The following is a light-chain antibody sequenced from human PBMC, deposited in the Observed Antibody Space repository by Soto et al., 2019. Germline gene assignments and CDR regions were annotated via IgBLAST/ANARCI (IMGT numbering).Light chain of an antibody. J-gene: IGLJ1*01. CDR2: DTS. V-gene: IGLV7-46*01. CDR3: LIYSGGYV. Sequence: QAGVTQEPSLTVSPGVTVTLTCGSSTGAVATGHYAYWFQQKPGQAPRPLIYDTSNKFSWTPARFSGSLLGGKAALTLSGAKPEDEADYHCLIYSGGYVFGSGTKVTVL. CDR1: TGAVATGHY.